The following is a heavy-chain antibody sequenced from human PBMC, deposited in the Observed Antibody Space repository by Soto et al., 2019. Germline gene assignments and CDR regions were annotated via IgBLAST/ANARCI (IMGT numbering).Heavy chain of an antibody. CDR3: VKDYYDSSGFRGGYGMDV. CDR1: GFTFSSYG. V-gene: IGHV3-33*06. Sequence: PGGSLRLSCAASGFTFSSYGMHWVRQAPGKGLEWVAVLWDDGSSKYYADSVKGRFTISRDNSKNTLYLQMNSLRAEDTAVYYCVKDYYDSSGFRGGYGMDVWGQGTTVTVSS. CDR2: LWDDGSSK. D-gene: IGHD3-22*01. J-gene: IGHJ6*02.